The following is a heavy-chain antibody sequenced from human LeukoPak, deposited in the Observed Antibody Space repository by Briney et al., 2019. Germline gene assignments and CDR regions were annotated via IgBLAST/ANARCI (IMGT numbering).Heavy chain of an antibody. D-gene: IGHD3-9*01. CDR2: ISAYNGNT. CDR3: AREGDILTGYSNPIDY. J-gene: IGHJ4*02. V-gene: IGHV1-18*01. Sequence: GASVKVSCKASGYTFTSYGISWVRQAPGQGLEWMGWISAYNGNTNYAQKLQGRVTMTTDTSTSTAYMELRSLRSDDTAVYYCAREGDILTGYSNPIDYWGQGTLVTVSS. CDR1: GYTFTSYG.